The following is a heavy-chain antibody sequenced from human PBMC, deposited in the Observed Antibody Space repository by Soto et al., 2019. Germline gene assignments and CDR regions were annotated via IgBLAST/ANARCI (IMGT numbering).Heavy chain of an antibody. J-gene: IGHJ4*02. D-gene: IGHD4-17*01. Sequence: QVPLQESGPGLVKPSETLSLTCNVSGGFVGSGNYHWSWIRQSPGKGLEWIGDIFYGGATNYNPSLKGRVTISADTSKKRFSLILTSVTAADTAVYYCARESYGEFVYWGQGTLVIVS. CDR3: ARESYGEFVY. CDR2: IFYGGAT. CDR1: GGFVGSGNYH. V-gene: IGHV4-61*03.